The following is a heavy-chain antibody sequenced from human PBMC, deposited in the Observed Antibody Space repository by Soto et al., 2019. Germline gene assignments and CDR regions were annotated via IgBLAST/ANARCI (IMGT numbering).Heavy chain of an antibody. CDR1: GFSLSTSGVG. Sequence: QITLKESGPTLVKPTQTLTLTCTFSGFSLSTSGVGVGWIRQPPGKALEWLALIYWDHEKRYSPSLKSRLTITKDTSKNQVVLTMTNIDPVDTATYYCAHRLQATSSFQNWFDPWGQGTLVTVSS. J-gene: IGHJ5*02. V-gene: IGHV2-5*02. D-gene: IGHD2-2*01. CDR3: AHRLQATSSFQNWFDP. CDR2: IYWDHEK.